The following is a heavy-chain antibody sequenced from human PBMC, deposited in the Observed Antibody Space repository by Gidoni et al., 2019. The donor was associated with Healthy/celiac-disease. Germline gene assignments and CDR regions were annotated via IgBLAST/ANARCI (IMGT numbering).Heavy chain of an antibody. D-gene: IGHD4-17*01. CDR3: ARGPTTLRAFDI. Sequence: EVQLVESGGGLVQPGGSLRLSCAASGFTFSRYDMHWVRQATGKGLEWCSAIGTAGDTYYPGSVKGRFTISRENAKNSLYLQMNSLRAEDTAAYYCARGPTTLRAFDIWGQGTMVTVSS. V-gene: IGHV3-13*01. CDR1: GFTFSRYD. CDR2: IGTAGDT. J-gene: IGHJ3*02.